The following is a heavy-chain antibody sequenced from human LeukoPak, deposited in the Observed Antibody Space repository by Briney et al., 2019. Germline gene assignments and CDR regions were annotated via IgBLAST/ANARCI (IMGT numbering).Heavy chain of an antibody. J-gene: IGHJ4*02. CDR3: ARSHHYDSSGYHGPFDY. D-gene: IGHD3-22*01. CDR1: GGSISSGGYY. CDR2: IYYSGST. V-gene: IGHV4-31*03. Sequence: SETLSLTCTVSGGSISSGGYYWSWIRQHPGKGLEWIGYIYYSGSTYYNPSLKSRVTISVDTSKNQFSLKLSSVTAADTAVYYCARSHHYDSSGYHGPFDYWGQGTLVTVSS.